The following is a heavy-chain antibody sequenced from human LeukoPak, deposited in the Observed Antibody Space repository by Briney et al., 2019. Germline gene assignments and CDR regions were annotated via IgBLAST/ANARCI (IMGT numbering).Heavy chain of an antibody. J-gene: IGHJ4*02. Sequence: KPSETLSLTCTVSGGSVSSGSYYWSWIRQPPGTGLEWIGYIYYSGSTNYNPSLKSRGTISVDTSKNQFSLKLSSVTAADTAVYYCARDRVAAASLDYWGQGTLVTVSS. CDR1: GGSVSSGSYY. CDR3: ARDRVAAASLDY. D-gene: IGHD6-13*01. V-gene: IGHV4-61*01. CDR2: IYYSGST.